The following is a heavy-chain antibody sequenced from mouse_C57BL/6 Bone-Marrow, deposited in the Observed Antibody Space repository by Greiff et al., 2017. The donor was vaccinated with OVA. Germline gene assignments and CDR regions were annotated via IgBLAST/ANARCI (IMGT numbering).Heavy chain of an antibody. D-gene: IGHD1-1*01. CDR2: IHPSDSDT. CDR3: AILGYYGSSPLGY. J-gene: IGHJ2*01. V-gene: IGHV1-74*01. Sequence: QVHVKQPGAELVKPGASVKVSCKASGYTFTSYWMHWVKQRPGQGLEWIGRIHPSDSDTNYNQKFKGKATLTVDKSSRTAYMQLSSLTSEDSAVYYCAILGYYGSSPLGYWGQGTTLTVSS. CDR1: GYTFTSYW.